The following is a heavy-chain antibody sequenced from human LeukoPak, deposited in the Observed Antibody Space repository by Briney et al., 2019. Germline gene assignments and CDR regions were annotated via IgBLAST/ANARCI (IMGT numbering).Heavy chain of an antibody. J-gene: IGHJ4*02. CDR3: ARDHLGDSYFDY. CDR2: ISVSGVST. CDR1: GFTFSSYA. V-gene: IGHV3-23*01. Sequence: GGSLRLSCAASGFTFSSYAMSWVRQAPGEGLEWVSTISVSGVSTFYADSVKGRFTISRDTSKNTLYLQLNSLGAEDTAVYYCARDHLGDSYFDYWGQGTLVPVSS. D-gene: IGHD3-10*01.